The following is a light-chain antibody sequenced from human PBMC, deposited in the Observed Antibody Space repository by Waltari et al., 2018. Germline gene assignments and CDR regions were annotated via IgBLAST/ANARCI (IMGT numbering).Light chain of an antibody. V-gene: IGLV2-23*02. Sequence: QSALTQPASVSGSPGQSITISCTGTTSHVGNYNLFSRYQQHPGQAPKLLIYEVTKRPSGVSNRFSGSKSGNTASLTISGLQADDEADYYCHSHATSITSVIFGGGTKLTVI. CDR1: TSHVGNYNL. CDR3: HSHATSITSVI. J-gene: IGLJ2*01. CDR2: EVT.